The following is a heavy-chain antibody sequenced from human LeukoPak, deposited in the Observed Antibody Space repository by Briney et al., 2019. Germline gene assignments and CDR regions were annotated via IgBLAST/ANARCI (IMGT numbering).Heavy chain of an antibody. J-gene: IGHJ4*02. CDR1: GFTFTSYG. Sequence: PGGSLRLSCEASGFTFTSYGMHWVRQAPGKGLQWVAVMWYDGTNNYYVDSVRGRFTISRDNSKNTLYLQMNTLRAEDTAVYYCARDAEGFSTGWSRGGFDYWGQGILVTVSS. CDR2: MWYDGTNN. D-gene: IGHD6-19*01. CDR3: ARDAEGFSTGWSRGGFDY. V-gene: IGHV3-33*01.